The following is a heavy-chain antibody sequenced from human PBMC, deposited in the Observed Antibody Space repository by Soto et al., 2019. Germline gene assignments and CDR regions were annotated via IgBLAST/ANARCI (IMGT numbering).Heavy chain of an antibody. Sequence: QVQLPESGPGLVKPSGTLSLTCAVSGGSISSSNWWSWVRQPPGKGLAWIGEIYHSGSTNYNPSLKRRVTISVDKSKNQLSLRLSSVTAADTAVYYCARGGSSSWHPFAYWGQGTVVTVCS. J-gene: IGHJ4*02. CDR2: IYHSGST. V-gene: IGHV4-4*02. D-gene: IGHD6-13*01. CDR1: GGSISSSNW. CDR3: ARGGSSSWHPFAY.